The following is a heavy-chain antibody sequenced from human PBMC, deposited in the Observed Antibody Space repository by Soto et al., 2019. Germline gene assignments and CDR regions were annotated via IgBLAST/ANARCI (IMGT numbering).Heavy chain of an antibody. CDR1: GGTLSSHS. D-gene: IGHD2-15*01. J-gene: IGHJ6*02. CDR2: IVPIFGTA. V-gene: IGHV1-69*13. CDR3: ARDQVVVAARYGMDV. Sequence: PVEVSRKASGGTLSSHSISWGGPAPGQGLEWMGGIVPIFGTANYAQKFQGRVTITADESTSTAYMELSSLRSEDTAVYYCARDQVVVAARYGMDVWGQGTTVTVSS.